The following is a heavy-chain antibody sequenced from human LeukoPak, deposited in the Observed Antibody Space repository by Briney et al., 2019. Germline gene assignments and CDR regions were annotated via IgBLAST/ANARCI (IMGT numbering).Heavy chain of an antibody. CDR3: ARVEGSYYDSSGYYWG. V-gene: IGHV3-30*04. J-gene: IGHJ4*02. Sequence: PGGSLRLSCAASGFTFSSYAMHWVRQAPGKGLEWVAVISYDRSNKYYADSVKGRFTISRDNSKNTLYLQMNSLRAEDTAVYYCARVEGSYYDSSGYYWGWGQGTLVTVSS. D-gene: IGHD3-22*01. CDR2: ISYDRSNK. CDR1: GFTFSSYA.